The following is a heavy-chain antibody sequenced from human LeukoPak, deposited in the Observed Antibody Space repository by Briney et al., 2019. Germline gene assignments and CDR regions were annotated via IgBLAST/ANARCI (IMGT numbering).Heavy chain of an antibody. Sequence: KPSETLSLTCTVSGGSISSSSYYWGWIRQPPGKGLEWIGSIYYSGSTYYNPSLKSRVTISVDTSKNQFSLKLSSVTAADTAVYYCARDSFVLPAATFDYWGQGTLVTVSS. V-gene: IGHV4-39*02. CDR3: ARDSFVLPAATFDY. CDR1: GGSISSSSYY. CDR2: IYYSGST. J-gene: IGHJ4*02. D-gene: IGHD2-2*01.